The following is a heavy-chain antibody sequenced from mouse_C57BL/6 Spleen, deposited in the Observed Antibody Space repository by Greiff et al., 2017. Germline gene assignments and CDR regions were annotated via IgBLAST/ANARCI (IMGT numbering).Heavy chain of an antibody. CDR1: GYTFTDYE. CDR3: TKPRVYAMDY. J-gene: IGHJ4*01. CDR2: IDPETGGN. Sequence: QVQLQQSGAELVRPGASVTLSCKASGYTFTDYEMHWVKQTPVHGLEWIGAIDPETGGNAYNQKFKGKAILTAYKSSSTAYMELRSLTSEDSAVYYCTKPRVYAMDYWGQGTSVTVSS. V-gene: IGHV1-15*01.